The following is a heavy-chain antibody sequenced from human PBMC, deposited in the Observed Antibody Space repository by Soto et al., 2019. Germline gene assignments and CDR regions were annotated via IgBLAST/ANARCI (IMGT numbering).Heavy chain of an antibody. J-gene: IGHJ5*02. CDR1: GYTFTSYA. D-gene: IGHD6-19*01. CDR2: INAGNGNT. CDR3: ARVFPIAVAGPHWFDP. Sequence: QVQLVQSGAEVKKPGASVKVSCKASGYTFTSYAMHWVRQAPGQRLEWMGWINAGNGNTKYSQKFQGRVTITRDTXAIXAYMELSSLRSEDTAVYYCARVFPIAVAGPHWFDPWGQGTLVTVSS. V-gene: IGHV1-3*01.